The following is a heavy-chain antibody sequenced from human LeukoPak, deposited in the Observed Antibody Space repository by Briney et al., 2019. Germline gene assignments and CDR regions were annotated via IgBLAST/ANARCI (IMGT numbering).Heavy chain of an antibody. D-gene: IGHD1-1*01. CDR1: GFTVSSND. CDR2: IYSGGST. CDR3: ATSGYDWNGNAFDN. V-gene: IGHV3-53*05. J-gene: IGHJ3*02. Sequence: GGSLRLSCAASGFTVSSNDMSWVRQAPGKGLECISVIYSGGSTDYADSVKGRLTISRDNSKNTLYLQMNSLRVEDTAVYYCATSGYDWNGNAFDNWGQGTMVTVSS.